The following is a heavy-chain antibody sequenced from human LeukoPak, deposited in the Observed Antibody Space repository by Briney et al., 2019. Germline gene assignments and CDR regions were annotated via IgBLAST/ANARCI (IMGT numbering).Heavy chain of an antibody. CDR1: GFTFSSYA. CDR3: ARDSFYGSGRLPSDYGMDV. J-gene: IGHJ6*02. Sequence: PGGSLRLSCAASGFTFSSYAMHWVRQAPGKGLEWVAVISYDGSNKYYADSVKGRFTISRDNSKNTLYLQMNSLRAEDTAVYYCARDSFYGSGRLPSDYGMDVWGQGTTVTVSS. D-gene: IGHD3-10*01. CDR2: ISYDGSNK. V-gene: IGHV3-30-3*01.